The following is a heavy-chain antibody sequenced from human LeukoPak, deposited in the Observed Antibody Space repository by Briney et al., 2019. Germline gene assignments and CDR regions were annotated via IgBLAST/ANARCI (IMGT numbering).Heavy chain of an antibody. CDR3: ARFGKLSAAITSGAFDY. J-gene: IGHJ4*02. V-gene: IGHV1-69*05. CDR1: GGTFSSYA. D-gene: IGHD2-2*01. CDR2: IIPIFGTA. Sequence: ASVKVSCKASGGTFSSYAISWVRQAPGQGLEWMGGIIPIFGTANYAQKFQGRVTITTDESTSTAYMELSSLRSEDTAVYYCARFGKLSAAITSGAFDYWGQGTLVTVSS.